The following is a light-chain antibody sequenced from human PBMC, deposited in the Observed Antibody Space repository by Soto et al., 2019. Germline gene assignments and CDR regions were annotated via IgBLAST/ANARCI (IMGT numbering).Light chain of an antibody. V-gene: IGKV3-20*01. CDR3: QHYGSSPRWT. Sequence: EIVLTQSPSTLSLSPGERATLSCRASQSVSSNYLAWYQQKPGQAPRLLIYGASSRATGIPDRFSSSGSGTDFTLTISRLEPEDFAVYYCQHYGSSPRWTFGRGTKWIS. CDR2: GAS. J-gene: IGKJ1*01. CDR1: QSVSSNY.